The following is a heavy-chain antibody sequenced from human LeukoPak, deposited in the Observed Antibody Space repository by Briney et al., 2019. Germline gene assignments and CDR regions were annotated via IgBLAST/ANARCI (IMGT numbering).Heavy chain of an antibody. Sequence: ASVKVSCKASGYTFTDYYMHWVRQAPGQGLEWMGIINPSGGSTSYAQKFQGRVTMTRDMSTSTVYMELSSLRSEDTAVYYCARDDSSGYEYDYWGQGTLVTVSS. CDR2: INPSGGST. V-gene: IGHV1-46*01. J-gene: IGHJ4*02. CDR1: GYTFTDYY. D-gene: IGHD3-22*01. CDR3: ARDDSSGYEYDY.